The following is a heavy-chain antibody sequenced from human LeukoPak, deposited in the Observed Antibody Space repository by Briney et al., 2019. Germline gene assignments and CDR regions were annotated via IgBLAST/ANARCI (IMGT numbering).Heavy chain of an antibody. CDR2: IYYSGST. CDR1: GGSISSGGYY. V-gene: IGHV4-31*03. D-gene: IGHD4-23*01. CDR3: ARERLGTTVGIDY. Sequence: PSETLSLTCTVSGGSISSGGYYWSWIRQHPGKGLEWIGYIYYSGSTYYNPSLKSRVTISVDTSKNPFSLKLSSVTAADTAVYYCARERLGTTVGIDYWGQGTLVTVSS. J-gene: IGHJ4*02.